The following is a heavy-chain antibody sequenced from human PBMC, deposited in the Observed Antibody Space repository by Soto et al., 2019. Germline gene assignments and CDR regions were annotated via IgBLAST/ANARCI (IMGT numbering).Heavy chain of an antibody. Sequence: GGSLRLSCAASGFTFSSYDMHWVRQATGKGLEWVSAIGTAGDTYYAGSVKGRFTISRENAKNSLYLQMDSLRAGDTAVYYCARELMYTSSYDCLDVWGKGTTVTVSS. CDR1: GFTFSSYD. D-gene: IGHD2-2*01. J-gene: IGHJ6*04. CDR2: IGTAGDT. V-gene: IGHV3-13*01. CDR3: ARELMYTSSYDCLDV.